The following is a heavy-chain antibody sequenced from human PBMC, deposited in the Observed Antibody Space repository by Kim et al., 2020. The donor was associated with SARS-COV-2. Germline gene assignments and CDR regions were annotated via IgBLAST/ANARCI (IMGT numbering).Heavy chain of an antibody. Sequence: GSTYYADSVKGRFTISRDNSKNTLYLQMNSLRAEDTAVYYCARDEGGVDYWGQGTLVTVSS. CDR3: ARDEGGVDY. J-gene: IGHJ4*02. V-gene: IGHV3-53*01. CDR2: GST. D-gene: IGHD3-16*01.